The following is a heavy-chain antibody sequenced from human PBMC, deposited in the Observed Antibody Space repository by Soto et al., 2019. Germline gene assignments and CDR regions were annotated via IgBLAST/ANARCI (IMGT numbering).Heavy chain of an antibody. CDR2: IGSAGLT. Sequence: EAQVVESGGGLIQPGGSLRLSCAASGFTVSSKYMTWVRPAPGKGLEWVSIIGSAGLTHYADSVKGRFTISRDNSKNTLYLQMNSLRAEDSALYYCARELPPDLWGQGTLGTFSS. CDR3: ARELPPDL. J-gene: IGHJ5*02. V-gene: IGHV3-53*01. CDR1: GFTVSSKY.